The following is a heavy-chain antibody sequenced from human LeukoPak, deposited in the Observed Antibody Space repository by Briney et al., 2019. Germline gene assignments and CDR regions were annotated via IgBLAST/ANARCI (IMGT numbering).Heavy chain of an antibody. CDR1: GGSISSGSYY. J-gene: IGHJ5*02. V-gene: IGHV4-39*01. D-gene: IGHD3-3*01. CDR3: AREIFGVVKGWFDP. CDR2: IYYSGST. Sequence: SETLSLTCTVSGGSISSGSYYWGWIRQPPGKGLEWLGSIYYSGSTYYNPSLKSRVTISVDTSKNQFSLKLSSVTAADTAVYYCAREIFGVVKGWFDPWGQGTLVTVSS.